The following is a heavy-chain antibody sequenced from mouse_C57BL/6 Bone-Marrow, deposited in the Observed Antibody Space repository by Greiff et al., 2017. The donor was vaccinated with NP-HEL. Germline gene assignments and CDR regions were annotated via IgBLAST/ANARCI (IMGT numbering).Heavy chain of an antibody. J-gene: IGHJ3*01. V-gene: IGHV1-19*01. Sequence: VQLQQSGPVLVKPGASVKMSCKASGYTFTDYYMNWVKQSHGKSLEWIGVINPYNGGTSYNQKFKGKATLTVDKSSSTAYMELNSLTSEDSAVYYCARSVYDYAWFAYWGQGTLVTVSA. CDR2: INPYNGGT. CDR1: GYTFTDYY. CDR3: ARSVYDYAWFAY. D-gene: IGHD2-4*01.